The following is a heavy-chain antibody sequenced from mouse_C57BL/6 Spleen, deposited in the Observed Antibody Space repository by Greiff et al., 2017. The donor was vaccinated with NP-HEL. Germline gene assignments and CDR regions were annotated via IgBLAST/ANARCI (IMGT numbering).Heavy chain of an antibody. CDR3: ARAGYYSNYPWYFEV. V-gene: IGHV3-3*01. J-gene: IGHJ1*03. CDR1: GFSINSDCY. CDR2: TFYSGIT. Sequence: EVKLQESGPSLVRPSQTLSLTCTVTGFSINSDCYWIWIRQFPGNKLEYIGYTFYSGITYYNPSLESRTYLTRDTSKNQFSLKLSSVTTEDTATYYCARAGYYSNYPWYFEVWGTGTTVTVSS. D-gene: IGHD2-5*01.